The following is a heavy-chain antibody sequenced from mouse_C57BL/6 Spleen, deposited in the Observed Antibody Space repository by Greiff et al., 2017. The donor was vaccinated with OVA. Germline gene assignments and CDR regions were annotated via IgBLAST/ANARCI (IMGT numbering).Heavy chain of an antibody. Sequence: EVKLMESEGGLVQPGSSMKLSCTASGFTFSDYYMAWVRQVPEKGLEWVANINYDGSSTYYLDSLKSRFIISRDNAKNILYLQMSSLKSEDTATYYCARDRGYGCFDYWGQGTTLTVSS. D-gene: IGHD2-2*01. V-gene: IGHV5-16*01. CDR3: ARDRGYGCFDY. CDR2: INYDGSST. J-gene: IGHJ2*01. CDR1: GFTFSDYY.